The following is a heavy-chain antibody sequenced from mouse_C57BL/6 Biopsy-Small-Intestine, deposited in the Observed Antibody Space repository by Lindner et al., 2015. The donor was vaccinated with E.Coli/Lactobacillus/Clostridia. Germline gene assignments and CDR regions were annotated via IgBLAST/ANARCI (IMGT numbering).Heavy chain of an antibody. CDR1: GFNIKDDY. V-gene: IGHV14-3*01. Sequence: VQLQESGAELVRPGASVKLSCTASGFNIKDDYMHWVKQRPEQGLEWIGRIDPANGNTKYAPKFQDKATITADTSSNTAYLRLSSLTSEDTAVYYCARSDYSYDEGYWGQGTTLTVSS. D-gene: IGHD2-12*01. CDR2: IDPANGNT. J-gene: IGHJ2*01. CDR3: ARSDYSYDEGY.